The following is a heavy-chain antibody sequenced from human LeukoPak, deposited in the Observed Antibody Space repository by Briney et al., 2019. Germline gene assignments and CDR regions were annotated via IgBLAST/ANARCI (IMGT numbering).Heavy chain of an antibody. D-gene: IGHD4-17*01. J-gene: IGHJ4*02. V-gene: IGHV3-21*01. CDR2: ISSSSSSYI. CDR1: GFTFSSYS. Sequence: SGGSLRLSCAASGFTFSSYSMNWVRQAPGKGLEWASSISSSSSSYIYYADSVKGRFTISRDNAKNSLYLQMNSLRAEDTAVYYCARIRFGDYGHFDYWGQGTLVTVSS. CDR3: ARIRFGDYGHFDY.